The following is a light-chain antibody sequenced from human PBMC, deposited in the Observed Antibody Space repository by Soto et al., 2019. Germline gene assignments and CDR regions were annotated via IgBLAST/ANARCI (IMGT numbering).Light chain of an antibody. CDR1: SGDVGGYDY. CDR2: EVT. J-gene: IGLJ2*01. Sequence: QLVLTQPPSASGSPGQSVTISCTGTSGDVGGYDYVSWYQHHPGKAPKVMIYEVTKRPSGVPDRFSGSKSGNTAALTVSGLQAEDEADYYCSSYAGSNKLLFGGGTKVTVL. CDR3: SSYAGSNKLL. V-gene: IGLV2-8*01.